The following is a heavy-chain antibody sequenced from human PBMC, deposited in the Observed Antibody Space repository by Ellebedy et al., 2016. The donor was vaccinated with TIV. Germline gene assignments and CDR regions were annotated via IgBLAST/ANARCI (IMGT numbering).Heavy chain of an antibody. CDR1: GYTFTGYY. D-gene: IGHD4-17*01. CDR2: INPNSGGT. Sequence: AASVKVSCKASGYTFTGYYMHWLRHAPGQGLEWMGWINPNSGGTHYAQKFQGRVTMTRDTSISTAYMDLSRLRSDDTAVYYCASRPHYGDSGPWGQGTLVTVSS. CDR3: ASRPHYGDSGP. V-gene: IGHV1-2*02. J-gene: IGHJ5*02.